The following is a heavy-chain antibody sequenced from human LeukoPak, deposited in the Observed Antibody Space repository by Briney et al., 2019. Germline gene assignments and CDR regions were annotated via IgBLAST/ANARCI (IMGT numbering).Heavy chain of an antibody. CDR2: ISSSSSYI. Sequence: KPGGSLRLSCAASGFTVSSNYMSWVSQAPGKGLEWVSSISSSSSYIYYADSVKGRFTISRDNAKNSLYLQMNILRAEDTAVYYCAGKDYWGQGTLVTVSS. CDR3: AGKDY. J-gene: IGHJ4*02. V-gene: IGHV3-21*01. CDR1: GFTVSSNY.